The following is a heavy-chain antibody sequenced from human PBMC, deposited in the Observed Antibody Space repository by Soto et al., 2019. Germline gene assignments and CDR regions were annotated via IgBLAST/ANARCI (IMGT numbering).Heavy chain of an antibody. J-gene: IGHJ4*02. CDR1: GFTFSDHY. Sequence: EVQLVESGGGLVQPGGSLRLSCAASGFTFSDHYMDWVRQAPGKGLEWVGRSKNKADSYTTEYAASVKGRFTISRDGSKNSLFLQMNSLKTEDTAVYYCTVWGSGHDFGAAWGQGILVTVSS. CDR3: TVWGSGHDFGAA. D-gene: IGHD3-10*01. CDR2: SKNKADSYTT. V-gene: IGHV3-72*01.